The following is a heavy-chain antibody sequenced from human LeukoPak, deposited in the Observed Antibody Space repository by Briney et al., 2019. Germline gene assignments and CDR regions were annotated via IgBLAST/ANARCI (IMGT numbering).Heavy chain of an antibody. J-gene: IGHJ4*02. CDR1: GFTFDYYW. Sequence: GGSLRLSCAASGFTFDYYWMHWVRQAPGMGLMWVSRINTDGSNTHYADSVKGRFTTSRDNAKNTLYLQMNGLRVEDTAVYYCVVWGEDRSGHRFDFWGQGTLVTVSS. V-gene: IGHV3-74*01. CDR3: VVWGEDRSGHRFDF. D-gene: IGHD3-22*01. CDR2: INTDGSNT.